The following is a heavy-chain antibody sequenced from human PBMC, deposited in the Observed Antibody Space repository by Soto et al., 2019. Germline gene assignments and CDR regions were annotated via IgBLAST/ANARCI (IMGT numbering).Heavy chain of an antibody. J-gene: IGHJ4*02. CDR3: ARDSPIGSTFSGYDAIDY. CDR1: GGPFSNDI. V-gene: IGHV1-69*08. D-gene: IGHD5-12*01. CDR2: IIPLLSTS. Sequence: QVQLEQSGAEVKKPGSSVRVSCKASGGPFSNDIITWVRQAPGRGLEWMGRIIPLLSTSTYAQNFQGRLTITADRSTGTPYMDLKNLTSADTAVYYCARDSPIGSTFSGYDAIDYWGQGTRITVSS.